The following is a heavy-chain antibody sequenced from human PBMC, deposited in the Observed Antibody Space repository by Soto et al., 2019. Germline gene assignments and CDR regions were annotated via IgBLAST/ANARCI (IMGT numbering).Heavy chain of an antibody. CDR2: ILYDGSNT. D-gene: IGHD4-4*01. J-gene: IGHJ6*02. V-gene: IGHV3-30*18. CDR1: GFTFSNYG. CDR3: AKSRDGYSFYYFYGLDV. Sequence: QAQLVESGGGVVQPGRSLRLSCEASGFTFSNYGMHWVRQAPGKGLEWVAAILYDGSNTYYADSVKGRFTISRDNSKNTLYLEMNSLRPEETAVYHCAKSRDGYSFYYFYGLDVWGQGTTATVSS.